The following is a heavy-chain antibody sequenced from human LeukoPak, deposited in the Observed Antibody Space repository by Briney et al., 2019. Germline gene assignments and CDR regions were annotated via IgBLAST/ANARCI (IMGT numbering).Heavy chain of an antibody. J-gene: IGHJ3*02. CDR3: AKVGMTTVTSDAFDI. CDR2: ISYDGSNK. Sequence: GRALRLSCAASGFTFSSYGMHWVRQAPGKGLECVAVISYDGSNKYYADSAKGRFTISRDNSKNTLYLQMNSLSAEDTAVYYCAKVGMTTVTSDAFDIWGQGTMVTVSS. D-gene: IGHD4-17*01. CDR1: GFTFSSYG. V-gene: IGHV3-30*18.